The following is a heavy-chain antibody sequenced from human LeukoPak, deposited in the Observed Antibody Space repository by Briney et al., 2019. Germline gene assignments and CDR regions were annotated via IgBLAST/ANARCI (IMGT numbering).Heavy chain of an antibody. CDR1: GFTFSSYW. D-gene: IGHD2/OR15-2a*01. CDR3: ARESTLGVVLVVRTFDY. CDR2: IKQDGSEK. Sequence: GGSLRLSCAASGFTFSSYWMSWVRQAPGKGLEWVANIKQDGSEKYYVDSVKGRFTISRDNAKNSLYLQMNSLRAEDTAVYNCARESTLGVVLVVRTFDYWGQGTLVTVSS. V-gene: IGHV3-7*01. J-gene: IGHJ4*02.